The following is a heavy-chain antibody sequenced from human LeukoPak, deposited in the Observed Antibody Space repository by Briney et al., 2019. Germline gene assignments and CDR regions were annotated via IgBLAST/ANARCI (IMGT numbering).Heavy chain of an antibody. CDR2: ISAYIGNT. Sequence: GASVKVSCKASGYTFTSYGISCVRQAPGQPLERLGWISAYIGNTKYAQKLQGRVTMTTDTSTSTAYMELRSLRSDDTAVYYCARAIRRVGVGWCGELVGAYNRFDPWGQGTLVTVSS. V-gene: IGHV1-18*01. D-gene: IGHD3-10*01. J-gene: IGHJ5*02. CDR3: ARAIRRVGVGWCGELVGAYNRFDP. CDR1: GYTFTSYG.